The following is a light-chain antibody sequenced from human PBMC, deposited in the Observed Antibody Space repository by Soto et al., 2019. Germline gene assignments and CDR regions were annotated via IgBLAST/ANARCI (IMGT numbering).Light chain of an antibody. V-gene: IGLV2-14*01. CDR3: SSFARTNTVL. CDR2: NVS. J-gene: IGLJ2*01. Sequence: QSALTQPASVSGSPGQSITISCTGTSSDVGGYNYVSWYQQHPGKAPKLMIYNVSNRPSGVSNRFSGSKSGNTASLTISGLQAEDEGHYYFSSFARTNTVLFGGGTKLTVL. CDR1: SSDVGGYNY.